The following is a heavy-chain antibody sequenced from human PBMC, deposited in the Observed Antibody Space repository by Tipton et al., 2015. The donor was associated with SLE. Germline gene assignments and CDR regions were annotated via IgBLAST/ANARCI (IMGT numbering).Heavy chain of an antibody. CDR1: GGSISSHY. Sequence: TLSLTCTVSGGSISSHYWTWIRQPPGKGLEWIGYIYYSGSSNYNPSLKSRVTISVDTSKNQFSLKLSSVTAADTAVYYCARGIAAAGTWGQGTLVTVSS. CDR3: ARGIAAAGT. J-gene: IGHJ5*02. CDR2: IYYSGSS. D-gene: IGHD6-13*01. V-gene: IGHV4-59*11.